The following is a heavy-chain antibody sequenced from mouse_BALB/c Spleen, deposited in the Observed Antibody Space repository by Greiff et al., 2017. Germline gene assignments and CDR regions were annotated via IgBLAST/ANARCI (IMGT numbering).Heavy chain of an antibody. V-gene: IGHV14-1*02. CDR2: IDPENGNT. J-gene: IGHJ3*01. CDR3: ARSEGARGFAY. CDR1: GFNIKDYY. Sequence: VQLQQSGAELVRPGALVKLSCKASGFNIKDYYMHWVKQRPEQGLEWIGWIDPENGNTIYDPKFQGKASITADTSSNTAYLQLSSLTSEDTAVYYCARSEGARGFAYWGQGTLVTVSA.